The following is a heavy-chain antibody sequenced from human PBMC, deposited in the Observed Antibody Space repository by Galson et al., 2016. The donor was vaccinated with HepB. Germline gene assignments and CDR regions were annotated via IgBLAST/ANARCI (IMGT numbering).Heavy chain of an antibody. V-gene: IGHV3-23*01. CDR1: GFIFGDYD. D-gene: IGHD2-8*01. CDR3: AKEAPLDSGTNFFDF. Sequence: SLRLSCAASGFIFGDYDMSWVRQAPGKGLEWVSSVSGSGETTYYADSVKGRFTISRDNAKNTLSLQMNSLRPQDTAVYYCAKEAPLDSGTNFFDFWGQGTLVTVSS. J-gene: IGHJ4*02. CDR2: VSGSGETT.